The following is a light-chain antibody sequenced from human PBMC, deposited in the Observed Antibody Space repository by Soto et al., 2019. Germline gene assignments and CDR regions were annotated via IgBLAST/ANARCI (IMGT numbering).Light chain of an antibody. Sequence: QSVLTQPASVSGSPGQSITISCTGTSSDVGGYDYVSWYQLHPGKAPKLMVFEVSNRPSGVSYRFSGSKSGNTASLTISGLQAEDEADYFCSSYSLSTADLFVTGTKLTVL. J-gene: IGLJ1*01. CDR3: SSYSLSTADL. V-gene: IGLV2-14*01. CDR1: SSDVGGYDY. CDR2: EVS.